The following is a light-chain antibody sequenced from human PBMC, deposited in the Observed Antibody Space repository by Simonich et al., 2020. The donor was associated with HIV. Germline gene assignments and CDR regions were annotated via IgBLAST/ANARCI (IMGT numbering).Light chain of an antibody. CDR3: QQSYSAPYT. CDR2: TAS. J-gene: IGKJ3*01. Sequence: DIQMTQSPSSLSASVGNRLTITCRTSQSISSYLNWYQEKPGKAPKILIYTASNLQSGVPSRFSGSGSGADFTLTINSLQSEDFATYYCQQSYSAPYTFGPGTKVDFK. CDR1: QSISSY. V-gene: IGKV1-39*01.